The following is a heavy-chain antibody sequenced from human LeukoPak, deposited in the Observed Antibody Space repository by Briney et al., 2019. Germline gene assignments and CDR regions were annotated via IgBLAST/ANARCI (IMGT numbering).Heavy chain of an antibody. CDR2: IYYSGST. Sequence: SETLSLTCTVSGGSISSYYWSWLRQPPGKGLDWIGYIYYSGSTNFNPSLKSRVTISVDTSKNQFSLKLSSVTTADTAVYYCARLYNWNDPEVDYWGQGTLVTVSS. CDR1: GGSISSYY. J-gene: IGHJ4*02. D-gene: IGHD1-20*01. V-gene: IGHV4-59*08. CDR3: ARLYNWNDPEVDY.